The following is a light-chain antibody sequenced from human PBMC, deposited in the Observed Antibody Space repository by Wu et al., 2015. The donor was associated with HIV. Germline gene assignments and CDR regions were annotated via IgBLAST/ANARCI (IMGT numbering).Light chain of an antibody. V-gene: IGKV1-5*03. CDR2: KAS. CDR3: QQYNSYSDT. Sequence: IQMTQSPSTLSASVGDRVTITCRASQDIATRLAWYQQKPGKAPDLLIYKASSLQSGVPSRFSGSGSGTEFTLTISGLQPEDSAIYYCQQYNSYSDTFGQGTKLEIK. CDR1: QDIATR. J-gene: IGKJ2*01.